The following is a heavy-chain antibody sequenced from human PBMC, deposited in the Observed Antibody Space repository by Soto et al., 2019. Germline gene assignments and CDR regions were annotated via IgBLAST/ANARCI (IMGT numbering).Heavy chain of an antibody. CDR3: ARDRGYDAHDYYYNAMDV. CDR2: IRGFSPYT. J-gene: IGHJ6*02. D-gene: IGHD2-15*01. Sequence: GGSLRLSCVASGFTFRTYTTNWVRQAPGKGLEWVSGIRGFSPYTFYAESVKGRFTISRDNAKNSLYLQMNSLGVEDTAVYYCARDRGYDAHDYYYNAMDVWGQGTTVTAP. V-gene: IGHV3-21*01. CDR1: GFTFRTYT.